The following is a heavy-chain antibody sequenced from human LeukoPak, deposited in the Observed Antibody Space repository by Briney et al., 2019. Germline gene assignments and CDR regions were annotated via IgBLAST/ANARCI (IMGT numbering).Heavy chain of an antibody. CDR1: GGTFSSYA. D-gene: IGHD6-6*01. Sequence: SVKVSCKASGGTFSSYAISWVRQAPGQGLEWMGGIIPIFGTANYAQKFQGRVTITADESTSTAYMELSSLRSEDTAVYYCARDGIAAPRYYYYYYMDVWGKGTTVTVSS. V-gene: IGHV1-69*13. CDR3: ARDGIAAPRYYYYYYMDV. J-gene: IGHJ6*03. CDR2: IIPIFGTA.